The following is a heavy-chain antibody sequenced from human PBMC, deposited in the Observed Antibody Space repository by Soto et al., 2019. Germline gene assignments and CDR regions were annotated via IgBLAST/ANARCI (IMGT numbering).Heavy chain of an antibody. Sequence: QVQLVQSGAKVKKPEPSVKVSCKTSGGTFVRHVISWVRQAPGQGPEWMGKINPLSGISNYAQKFQDRVTFTADTDSSTAYMELSSLRSDDTAVYYCATPACAATWCSPSHNLDHWGQGTLVTVSS. V-gene: IGHV1-69*09. CDR2: INPLSGIS. D-gene: IGHD2-2*01. CDR3: ATPACAATWCSPSHNLDH. J-gene: IGHJ4*02. CDR1: GGTFVRHV.